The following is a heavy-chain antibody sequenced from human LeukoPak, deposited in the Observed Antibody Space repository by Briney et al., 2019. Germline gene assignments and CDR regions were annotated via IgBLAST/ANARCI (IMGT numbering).Heavy chain of an antibody. CDR2: ISSSGSTI. Sequence: GGSLRLSCAASGFTFSSYEMNWVRQAPGKGLEWVSYISSSGSTIYYADSVKGRFTISRDNAKNSLYLQMNSLRAEDTAVYYCARVRYSSSWFKRDYYMDVWGKGTTVTVSS. CDR3: ARVRYSSSWFKRDYYMDV. V-gene: IGHV3-48*03. CDR1: GFTFSSYE. J-gene: IGHJ6*03. D-gene: IGHD6-13*01.